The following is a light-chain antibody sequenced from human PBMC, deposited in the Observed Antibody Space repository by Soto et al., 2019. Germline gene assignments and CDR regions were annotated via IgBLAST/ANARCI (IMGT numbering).Light chain of an antibody. CDR2: KAS. Sequence: DIQMTQSPSTLSASVGDRVTISCRASQSISSRLAWYQQKAGKAPKLLIYKASGLQSGVPSRFSGSGSGTEFTLIISSLQPDDFATYYCQQYNSYSPWTFGQGTKVDIK. J-gene: IGKJ1*01. CDR1: QSISSR. V-gene: IGKV1-5*03. CDR3: QQYNSYSPWT.